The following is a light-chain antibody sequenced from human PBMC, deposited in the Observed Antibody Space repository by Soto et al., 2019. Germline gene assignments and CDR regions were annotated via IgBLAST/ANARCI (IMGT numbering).Light chain of an antibody. Sequence: ELVLTQSPATLSLSPGERATLSCRASQSVSSYLAWYQQKPGQAPRLLIYDASNRATGIPDRFSGSGSGTDFTLTISRLEPEDFAVYYCQQYGSSPITFGQGIRLEIK. CDR1: QSVSSY. V-gene: IGKV3-20*01. J-gene: IGKJ5*01. CDR2: DAS. CDR3: QQYGSSPIT.